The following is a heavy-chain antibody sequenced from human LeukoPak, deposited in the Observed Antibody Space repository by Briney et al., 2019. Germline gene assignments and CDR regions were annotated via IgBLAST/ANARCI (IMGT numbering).Heavy chain of an antibody. CDR3: ARGEYSSSLGDY. CDR2: ITTDGSGT. D-gene: IGHD6-6*01. J-gene: IGHJ4*02. CDR1: GFTFGRYW. V-gene: IGHV3-74*01. Sequence: GSLRLSCADSGFTFGRYWMHWVRQAPGKGLVWVSHITTDGSGTSYADSVKGRFTISRDNAKNSLYLQMNSLRAEDTAVYYCARGEYSSSLGDYWGQGTLVTVSS.